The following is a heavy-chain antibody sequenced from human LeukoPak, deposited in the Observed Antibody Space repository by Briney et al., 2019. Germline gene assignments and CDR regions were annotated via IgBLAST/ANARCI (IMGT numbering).Heavy chain of an antibody. CDR2: INPNSGDT. CDR1: GYTFTGYC. J-gene: IGHJ4*02. CDR3: ARGRDDYNYDFDY. D-gene: IGHD5-24*01. V-gene: IGHV1-2*02. Sequence: ASVKVSCRASGYTFTGYCIHWVRQAPGQGLEWMGWINPNSGDTNSAQKFQGRVTMTGDTSISTAYMELNRLRSDDTAVYYCARGRDDYNYDFDYWGQGTLVIVPP.